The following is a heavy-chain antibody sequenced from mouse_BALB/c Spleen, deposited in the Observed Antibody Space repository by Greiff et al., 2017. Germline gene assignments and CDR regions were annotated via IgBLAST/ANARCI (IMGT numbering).Heavy chain of an antibody. CDR2: IYWDDDK. CDR3: ARRALWDGAFDY. D-gene: IGHD4-1*01. J-gene: IGHJ2*01. CDR1: GFSLSTSGMG. Sequence: VKLMESGPGILQPSQTLSLTCSFSGFSLSTSGMGVSWIRQPSGKGLEWLAHIYWDDDKRYNPSLKSRLTISKDTSRNQVFLNITSVDTADTATYYCARRALWDGAFDYWGQGTTLTVSS. V-gene: IGHV8-12*01.